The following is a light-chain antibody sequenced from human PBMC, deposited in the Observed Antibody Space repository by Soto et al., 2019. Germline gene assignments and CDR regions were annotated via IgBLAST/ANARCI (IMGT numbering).Light chain of an antibody. V-gene: IGKV1-5*03. J-gene: IGKJ1*01. Sequence: DIQVTQSPSTLSASVGDRVTITCRASQSVSRWLAWYQQKPGKAPKLLIYKASTLESGVPSRFSGSGSGTEFTLAISSLQLDDSATYCCQQYNHNWTLGQWTKV. CDR2: KAS. CDR3: QQYNHNWT. CDR1: QSVSRW.